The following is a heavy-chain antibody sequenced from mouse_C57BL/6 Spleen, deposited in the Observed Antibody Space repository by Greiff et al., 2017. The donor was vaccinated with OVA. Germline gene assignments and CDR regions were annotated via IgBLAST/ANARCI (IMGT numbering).Heavy chain of an antibody. CDR3: SRAGITTVKDFDY. Sequence: QVQLQQPGAELVKPGASVKLSCKASGYTFTSYWMQWVKQRPGQGLEWIGEIDPSDSYTNYNQKFKGKATLTVATSSSTAYMQLSSLTSEDSAVYYCSRAGITTVKDFDYWGQGTTLTVSS. J-gene: IGHJ2*01. V-gene: IGHV1-50*01. CDR2: IDPSDSYT. CDR1: GYTFTSYW. D-gene: IGHD1-1*01.